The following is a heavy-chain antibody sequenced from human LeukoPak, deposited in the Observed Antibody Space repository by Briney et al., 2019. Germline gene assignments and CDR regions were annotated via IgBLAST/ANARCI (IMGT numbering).Heavy chain of an antibody. CDR1: GFTFSSYG. J-gene: IGHJ3*02. CDR2: ISYDGSNK. Sequence: PGGSLRLSCAASGFTFSSYGMHWVRQAPGKGLEWVAVISYDGSNKYYADSVKGRFTISRDNSKNTLYLQMNSLRAEGTAVYYCAKDLSPGEQQLVQNDAFDIWGQGTMVTVSS. V-gene: IGHV3-30*18. D-gene: IGHD6-13*01. CDR3: AKDLSPGEQQLVQNDAFDI.